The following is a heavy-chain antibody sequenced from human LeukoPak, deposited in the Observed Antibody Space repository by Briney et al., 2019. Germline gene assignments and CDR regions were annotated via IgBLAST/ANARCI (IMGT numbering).Heavy chain of an antibody. J-gene: IGHJ3*02. D-gene: IGHD1-26*01. CDR1: GGSISSGGYY. CDR2: IYHSGST. Sequence: PSETLSLTCTVSGGSISSGGYYWSWIRQPPGKGLEWIGYIYHSGSTYYNPSLKSRVTISVDRSKNQFSLKLSSVTAADTAVYYCARPSSGSSDAFDIWGQGTMVTVSS. CDR3: ARPSSGSSDAFDI. V-gene: IGHV4-30-2*01.